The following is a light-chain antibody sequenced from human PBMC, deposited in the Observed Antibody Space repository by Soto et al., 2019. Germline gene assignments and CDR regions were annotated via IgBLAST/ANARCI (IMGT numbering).Light chain of an antibody. V-gene: IGKV1-6*01. J-gene: IGKJ1*01. CDR3: LQDNNYPPT. CDR1: QGIRND. CDR2: GVS. Sequence: AIQMTQSPDSLSASVGDRVTITCRASQGIRNDLGWYQQKPGKAPKMLIYGVSHLQSRVPSRFSGSGSGTDFTLTINSLQPEDFATYYCLQDNNYPPTFGQGTKVEV.